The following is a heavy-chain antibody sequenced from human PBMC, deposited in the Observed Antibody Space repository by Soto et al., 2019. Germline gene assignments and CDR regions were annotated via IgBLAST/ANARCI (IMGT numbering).Heavy chain of an antibody. D-gene: IGHD1-26*01. V-gene: IGHV3-21*01. CDR2: ISSSSSYI. J-gene: IGHJ4*02. CDR1: GFTFSSYS. Sequence: EVQLVESGGGLVKPGGSLRLSCAASGFTFSSYSMNWVRQAPGKGLEWVSSISSSSSYIYYADSVKGRFTISRDNAKNSLYLQMNSLRAEDTAVYYCARSIVGAWDFDYWGQGTLVTVSS. CDR3: ARSIVGAWDFDY.